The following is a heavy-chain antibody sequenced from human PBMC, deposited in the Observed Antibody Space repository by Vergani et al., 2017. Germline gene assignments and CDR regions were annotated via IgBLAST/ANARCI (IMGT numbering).Heavy chain of an antibody. CDR3: ARDSGPYYDSSGYYRGAFDI. Sequence: QVQLVQSGAEVKKPGSSVKVFCKASGGTFSSYAISWVRQAPGQGLEWMGGIIPIFGTANYAQKFQGRVTITADESTSTAYTELSSLRSEDTAVYYCARDSGPYYDSSGYYRGAFDIWGQGTMVTVSS. CDR1: GGTFSSYA. J-gene: IGHJ3*02. D-gene: IGHD3-22*01. V-gene: IGHV1-69*01. CDR2: IIPIFGTA.